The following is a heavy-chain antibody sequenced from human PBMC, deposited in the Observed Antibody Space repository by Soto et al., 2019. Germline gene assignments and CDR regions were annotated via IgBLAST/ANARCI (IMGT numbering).Heavy chain of an antibody. Sequence: PGGSLRLSCAASGFTFSSYSMNWVRQAPGKGLEWVSSISSGNSYIYYADSVKGRFTISRDNAKNSLYLQMNSLRAEDTAVYYCARDRRDGYNFDYWGQGTLVTVSS. J-gene: IGHJ4*02. V-gene: IGHV3-21*01. CDR1: GFTFSSYS. CDR2: ISSGNSYI. CDR3: ARDRRDGYNFDY. D-gene: IGHD5-12*01.